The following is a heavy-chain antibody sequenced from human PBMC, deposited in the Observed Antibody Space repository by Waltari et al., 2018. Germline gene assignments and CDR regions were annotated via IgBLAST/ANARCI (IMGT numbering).Heavy chain of an antibody. CDR3: ARAFIAARRGYYYYMDV. J-gene: IGHJ6*03. CDR1: GYTFTSYD. Sequence: QVQLVQSGAEVKKPGASVKVSCKASGYTFTSYDINWVRQATGQGLEWMGWMNPNSGNTGYAQKFQGRVTMTRNTSISTAYMELSSLRSEDTAVYYCARAFIAARRGYYYYMDVWGKGTTVTVSS. CDR2: MNPNSGNT. D-gene: IGHD6-6*01. V-gene: IGHV1-8*01.